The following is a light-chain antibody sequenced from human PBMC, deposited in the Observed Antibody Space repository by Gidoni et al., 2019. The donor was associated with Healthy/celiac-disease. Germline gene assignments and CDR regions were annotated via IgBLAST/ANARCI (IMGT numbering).Light chain of an antibody. CDR1: QSVNSN. CDR3: QQYNNWPLT. Sequence: DIVMTQSPATLSVSPGERATLSCRASQSVNSNLAWYQQKPGQAPRLLIYGASTRATGIPARFSGSGSGTDFTLTISSLQSEDFAVYYCQQYNNWPLTFGGGTKVEIK. J-gene: IGKJ4*01. V-gene: IGKV3-15*01. CDR2: GAS.